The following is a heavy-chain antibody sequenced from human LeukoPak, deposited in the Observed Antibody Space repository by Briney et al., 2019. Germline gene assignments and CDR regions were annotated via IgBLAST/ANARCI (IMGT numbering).Heavy chain of an antibody. CDR1: GGTFSSYA. V-gene: IGHV1-69*04. D-gene: IGHD2-2*01. J-gene: IGHJ6*02. CDR2: IIPILGIA. Sequence: SVKVSCKASGGTFSSYAISWVRQAPGQGLEWMGRIIPILGIANYAQKFQGRVTITADKSTSTAYMELSSLRSEDAAVYYCARDGIVVVPAAIEDYGMDVWGQGTTVTVSS. CDR3: ARDGIVVVPAAIEDYGMDV.